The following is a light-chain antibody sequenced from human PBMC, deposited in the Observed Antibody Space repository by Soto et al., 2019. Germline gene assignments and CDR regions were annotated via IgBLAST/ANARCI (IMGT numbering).Light chain of an antibody. J-gene: IGLJ2*01. CDR2: STD. CDR3: SAWDDSLSGPV. Sequence: QSVLTQPPSASGTPGQRVTISCSGTTSNIGTNYVYWYQQLPGMAPKLVMYSTDRRPSGVPGRFSGSKSGTSAFLAITGLRSEDEANYYCSAWDDSLSGPVVGGGTKLTV. V-gene: IGLV1-47*02. CDR1: TSNIGTNY.